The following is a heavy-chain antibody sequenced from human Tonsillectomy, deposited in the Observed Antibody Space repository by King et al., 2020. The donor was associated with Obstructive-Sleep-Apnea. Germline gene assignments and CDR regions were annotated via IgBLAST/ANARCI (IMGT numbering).Heavy chain of an antibody. Sequence: VQLVESGGGLVQPGGSLRLSCAASGFTFSSYDMHWVRQATGKGLEWVSAIGTAGDTYYPGSVKGRFTISRENAQNSLYLQMNSLRAGDTAVYYCARAVAAAPDYYYYYGMDVWGQGTTVTVSS. V-gene: IGHV3-13*04. CDR1: GFTFSSYD. J-gene: IGHJ6*02. CDR2: IGTAGDT. D-gene: IGHD6-13*01. CDR3: ARAVAAAPDYYYYYGMDV.